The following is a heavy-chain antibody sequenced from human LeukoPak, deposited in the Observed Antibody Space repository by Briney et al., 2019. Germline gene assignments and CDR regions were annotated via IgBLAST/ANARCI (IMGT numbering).Heavy chain of an antibody. Sequence: GGSLRLSCAASGFTFSDYYMSWIRQAPGKGLEWVSFISSSSRHTNSADSVKGRFTISRDNVKNSLYLQMNSLRVEDTAVYYCARGRSNYYYYIMDVWGQGTTVTVSS. CDR3: ARGRSNYYYYIMDV. CDR1: GFTFSDYY. V-gene: IGHV3-11*06. CDR2: ISSSSRHT. D-gene: IGHD4-11*01. J-gene: IGHJ6*02.